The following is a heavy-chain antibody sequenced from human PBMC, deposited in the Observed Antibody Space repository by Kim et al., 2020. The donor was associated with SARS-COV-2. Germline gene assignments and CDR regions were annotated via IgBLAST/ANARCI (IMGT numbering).Heavy chain of an antibody. J-gene: IGHJ6*03. CDR2: IYPGDSDT. D-gene: IGHD3-3*01. CDR3: AKSPTLLEWFGYSFYMDV. Sequence: GESLKISCKGSGYRFTNYWIGWVRQMPGKGLELMGSIYPGDSDTRYSPSFQGQVTISADKSTAYLQWSSLKASDSDIYYFAKSPTLLEWFGYSFYMDVWGKGTTVTVSS. V-gene: IGHV5-51*01. CDR1: GYRFTNYW.